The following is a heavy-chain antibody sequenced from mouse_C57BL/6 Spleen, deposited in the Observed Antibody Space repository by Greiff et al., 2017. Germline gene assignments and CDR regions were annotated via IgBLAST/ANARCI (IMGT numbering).Heavy chain of an antibody. D-gene: IGHD2-2*01. J-gene: IGHJ4*01. CDR2: IHPNSGST. CDR3: ARVVTYAMDY. CDR1: GYTFTSYW. Sequence: VKLQQPGAELVKPGASVKLSCKASGYTFTSYWMHWVKQRPGQGLEWIGMIHPNSGSTNYNEKFKSKATLTVDKSSSTAYMQLSSLTSEDSAVYYCARVVTYAMDYWGQGTSVTVSS. V-gene: IGHV1-64*01.